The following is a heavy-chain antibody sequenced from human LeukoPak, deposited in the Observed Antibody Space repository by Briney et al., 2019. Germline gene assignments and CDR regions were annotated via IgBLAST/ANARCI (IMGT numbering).Heavy chain of an antibody. CDR3: ARDLRVSSGWYVDWFDP. Sequence: PGGSLRLSCAASGFTFSSYSMNWVRQAPGKGLEWVSSISSSSSYIYYADSVKGRFTISGDNAKNSLYLQMNSLRAEDTAVYYCARDLRVSSGWYVDWFDPWGQGTLVTVSS. J-gene: IGHJ5*02. CDR1: GFTFSSYS. CDR2: ISSSSSYI. V-gene: IGHV3-21*01. D-gene: IGHD6-19*01.